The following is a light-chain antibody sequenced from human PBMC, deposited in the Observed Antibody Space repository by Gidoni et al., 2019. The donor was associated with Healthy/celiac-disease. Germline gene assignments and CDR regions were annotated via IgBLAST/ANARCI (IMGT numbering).Light chain of an antibody. CDR1: SLRSYY. Sequence: SSELTQDHAVSVALGQTVRITCQGDSLRSYYASWYQQKPGQAPVLVIYGKNNRPSGIPDRFFGSSSGNTASLTITGAQAEDEADYYCNSRDSSGNHLVFGGGTKLTVL. V-gene: IGLV3-19*01. CDR3: NSRDSSGNHLV. CDR2: GKN. J-gene: IGLJ2*01.